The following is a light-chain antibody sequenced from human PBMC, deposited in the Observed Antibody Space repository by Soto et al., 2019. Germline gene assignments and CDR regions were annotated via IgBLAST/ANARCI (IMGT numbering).Light chain of an antibody. CDR3: QAWDSSTNWV. Sequence: SSELTQPPSVSVSPGQTASITCSGNKLGDKYACWYQQKPGQSPLLVIYQDTKRPSGIPERFSGSNSGNTATLTISGTQAMDEADYYCQAWDSSTNWVFGGGTKVTVL. CDR2: QDT. CDR1: KLGDKY. J-gene: IGLJ3*02. V-gene: IGLV3-1*01.